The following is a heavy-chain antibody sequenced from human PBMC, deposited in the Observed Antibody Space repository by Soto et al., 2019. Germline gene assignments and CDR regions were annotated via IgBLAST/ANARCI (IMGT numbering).Heavy chain of an antibody. Sequence: EVRLVESGGGLVQPGGSLRLSCAAFGFTVSSNYMTWVRLAPGKGLEWVSLVYSGGATHYAASVKGRFTISTHSSQNTLFLQMNSLRTEDPATYYCVRGRYGSEIHWGQGTKVTVSS. J-gene: IGHJ4*02. CDR1: GFTVSSNY. D-gene: IGHD3-10*01. CDR2: VYSGGAT. V-gene: IGHV3-53*04. CDR3: VRGRYGSEIH.